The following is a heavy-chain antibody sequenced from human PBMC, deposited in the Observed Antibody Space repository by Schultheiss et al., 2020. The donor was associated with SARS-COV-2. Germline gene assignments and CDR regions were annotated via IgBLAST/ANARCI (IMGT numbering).Heavy chain of an antibody. CDR3: ARVALGIHRKDDY. Sequence: SETLSLTCTVSGGSISSYYWSWIRQPPGKGLEWIGYIYYSGRTNYNPSLKSRVTISVDTSKNQFSLKVSSVTAADTAVYYCARVALGIHRKDDYWGQGTLVPVAS. CDR2: IYYSGRT. J-gene: IGHJ4*02. D-gene: IGHD6-19*01. CDR1: GGSISSYY. V-gene: IGHV4-59*08.